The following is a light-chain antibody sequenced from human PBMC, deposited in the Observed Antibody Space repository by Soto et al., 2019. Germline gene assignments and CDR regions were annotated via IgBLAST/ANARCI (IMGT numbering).Light chain of an antibody. Sequence: EIVLTQSPGTLSLSPGERATLSCRASQSVSSSYLAWYQQKPGQAPRLLIYDASNRATGIPARFSGSGSGTDFTLTISRLEPEDFAVYYCQQYARPPYAFGQGTKV. CDR2: DAS. CDR3: QQYARPPYA. V-gene: IGKV3-20*01. J-gene: IGKJ2*01. CDR1: QSVSSSY.